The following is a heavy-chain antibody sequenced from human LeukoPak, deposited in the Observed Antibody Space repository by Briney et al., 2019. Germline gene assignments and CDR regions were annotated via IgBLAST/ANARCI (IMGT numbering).Heavy chain of an antibody. Sequence: ASVKVSCKASGYTFTSYYMHWVRQAPGQGLEWMGIINPNAGTTSYAQKFQGRVTMTTDTSTSTAYMELRSLRSDDTAVYYCARDTLLWFGELLVSYFDYWGQGTLVTVSS. D-gene: IGHD3-10*01. V-gene: IGHV1-46*01. J-gene: IGHJ4*02. CDR1: GYTFTSYY. CDR2: INPNAGTT. CDR3: ARDTLLWFGELLVSYFDY.